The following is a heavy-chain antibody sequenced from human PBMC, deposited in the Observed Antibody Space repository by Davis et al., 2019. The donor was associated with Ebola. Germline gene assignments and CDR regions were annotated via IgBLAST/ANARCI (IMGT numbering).Heavy chain of an antibody. CDR2: ISAYNGNT. CDR1: GYTFTRYG. D-gene: IGHD3-10*01. CDR3: ARAVTMVLPSGWFDP. J-gene: IGHJ5*02. V-gene: IGHV1-18*01. Sequence: AASVKVSCKASGYTFTRYGISWVRQAPGQGLEWMGWISAYNGNTNYAQNLQGRVTMTTDTSTITAYMEVRSLRYDDTAVYYCARAVTMVLPSGWFDPWGQGTLVTVSS.